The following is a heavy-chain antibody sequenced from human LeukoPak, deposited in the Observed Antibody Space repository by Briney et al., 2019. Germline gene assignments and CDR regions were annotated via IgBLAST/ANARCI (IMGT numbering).Heavy chain of an antibody. J-gene: IGHJ6*04. V-gene: IGHV3-21*01. Sequence: GVLRLSCAASGFTFSSYSMNWVRQAPGKGLEWGSSISSSSSYIYYADSVKGRFTISRDNAKNSLYLQMNSLRAEDTAVYYCAELGITMIGGVWGKGTTVTISS. CDR2: ISSSSSYI. CDR3: AELGITMIGGV. CDR1: GFTFSSYS. D-gene: IGHD3-10*02.